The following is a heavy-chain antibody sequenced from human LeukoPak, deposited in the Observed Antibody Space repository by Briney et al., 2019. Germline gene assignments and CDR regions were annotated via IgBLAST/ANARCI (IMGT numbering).Heavy chain of an antibody. Sequence: SETLSLTCTVSGGSISSSSYYWGWIRQPPGKGLEWIGSIYYSGSTYYSPSLKSRVTISVDTSKNQFSLKLSSVTAADTAVYYCARERITVTSQGMDVWGQGTTVTVSS. CDR2: IYYSGST. D-gene: IGHD4-11*01. J-gene: IGHJ6*02. CDR1: GGSISSSSYY. V-gene: IGHV4-39*02. CDR3: ARERITVTSQGMDV.